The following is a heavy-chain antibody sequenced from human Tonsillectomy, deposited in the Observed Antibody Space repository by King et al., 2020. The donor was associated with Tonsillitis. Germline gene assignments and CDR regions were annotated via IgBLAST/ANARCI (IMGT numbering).Heavy chain of an antibody. CDR3: ARGGSDGDYVSY. Sequence: LQESGPGLVKPSQTLSLNCTVSGGSISSGDYYWSWIRQPPGKGLEWIGYIYYSGSTYYNPSLKSRVTISVDSSKNQFSLKLTSVTAADTAVYYCARGGSDGDYVSYWGQGTLVTVSS. J-gene: IGHJ4*02. D-gene: IGHD4-17*01. CDR1: GGSISSGDYY. CDR2: IYYSGST. V-gene: IGHV4-30-4*01.